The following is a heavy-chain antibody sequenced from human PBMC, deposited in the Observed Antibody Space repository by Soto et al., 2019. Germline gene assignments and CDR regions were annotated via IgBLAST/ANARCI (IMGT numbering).Heavy chain of an antibody. V-gene: IGHV4-39*01. Sequence: QLQLQESGPGLVKPSETLSLACTVSGGSISSSDYYWGWVRQPPGKGLEWIGTIYYSGNTYYNPSLKSRVTISVYTSKNQFSLKLSSVTAADTAVYYCASHISYYDNSGYYHNWFDPWGQGTLVTVSS. CDR1: GGSISSSDYY. CDR2: IYYSGNT. D-gene: IGHD3-22*01. CDR3: ASHISYYDNSGYYHNWFDP. J-gene: IGHJ5*02.